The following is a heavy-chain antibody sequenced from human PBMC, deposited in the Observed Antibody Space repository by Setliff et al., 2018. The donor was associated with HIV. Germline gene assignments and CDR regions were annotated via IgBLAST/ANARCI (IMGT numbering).Heavy chain of an antibody. CDR2: IYHSGRP. CDR1: GGSISSNKW. V-gene: IGHV4-4*02. Sequence: SETLSLTCAVSGGSISSNKWWSWVRQPPGKGLEWIGEIYHSGRPKYNPSLKSRVTISVDKSKNQFSLNLTSVTASVTDVFYCARAPFVGGAYYTNFYYYYMDVWGKGTAVTVSS. D-gene: IGHD3-3*01. J-gene: IGHJ6*03. CDR3: ARAPFVGGAYYTNFYYYYMDV.